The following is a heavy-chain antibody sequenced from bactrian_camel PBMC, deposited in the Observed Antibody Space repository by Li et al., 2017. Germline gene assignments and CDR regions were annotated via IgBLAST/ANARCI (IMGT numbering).Heavy chain of an antibody. V-gene: IGHV3S25*01. CDR2: SSSGALSL. Sequence: QVQLVESGGGSVQAGGSLRLSCAASGFTFSSYWMHWVRQGPGKGLEWVSPSSSGALSLVYADSVKGRFTISRDNAKNTVYLLMNSLKPEDTAVYYCVKPNPDARGGFDHWGQGTQVTVS. J-gene: IGHJ4*01. D-gene: IGHD1*01. CDR1: GFTFSSYW. CDR3: VKPNPDARGGFDH.